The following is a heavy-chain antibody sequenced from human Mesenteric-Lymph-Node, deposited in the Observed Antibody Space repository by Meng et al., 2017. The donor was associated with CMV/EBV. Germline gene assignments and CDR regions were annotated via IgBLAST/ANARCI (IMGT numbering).Heavy chain of an antibody. J-gene: IGHJ6*02. V-gene: IGHV1-18*01. D-gene: IGHD2-2*01. CDR3: ARDQTSPYYYYYGMDV. CDR1: GYTFTSYD. Sequence: ASVKVSCKASGYTFTSYDINWVRQATGQGLEWMGWISAYNGNTNYAQKFQGRVTITADKSTSTAYMELSSLRSEDTAVYYCARDQTSPYYYYYGMDVWGQGTTVTVSS. CDR2: ISAYNGNT.